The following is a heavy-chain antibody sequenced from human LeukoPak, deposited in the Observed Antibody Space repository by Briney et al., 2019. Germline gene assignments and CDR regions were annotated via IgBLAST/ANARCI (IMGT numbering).Heavy chain of an antibody. J-gene: IGHJ4*02. CDR3: AKDPPVWFGELLSH. Sequence: GGSLRLSCAASGFTFSSYAMRWVPQAPGKGLEWVSAINGSGGSTYYADSVKGRFTISRDNSKNTLYLQMNSLRAEDTAVYYCAKDPPVWFGELLSHWGQGTLVTVSS. V-gene: IGHV3-23*01. D-gene: IGHD3-10*01. CDR1: GFTFSSYA. CDR2: INGSGGST.